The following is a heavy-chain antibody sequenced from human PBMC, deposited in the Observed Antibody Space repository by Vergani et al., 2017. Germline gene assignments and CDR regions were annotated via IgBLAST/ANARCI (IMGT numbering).Heavy chain of an antibody. CDR3: ARGHCGGDCYSTVYWYFDL. J-gene: IGHJ2*01. V-gene: IGHV1-69*01. CDR1: GGTFSSYA. CDR2: IIPIFGTA. D-gene: IGHD2-21*02. Sequence: QVQLVQSGAEVKKPGSSVKVSCKASGGTFSSYAISWVRQAPGQGLEWMGGIIPIFGTANYAQKFQGRVTITADESTSTAYMELSSLRSEDTAVYYCARGHCGGDCYSTVYWYFDLWGRGTLVTVSS.